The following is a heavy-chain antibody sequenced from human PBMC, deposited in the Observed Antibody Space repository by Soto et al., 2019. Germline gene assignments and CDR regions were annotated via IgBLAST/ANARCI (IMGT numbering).Heavy chain of an antibody. CDR3: AKGPLEVVVPAALRS. CDR2: INWNSDRI. J-gene: IGHJ5*02. V-gene: IGHV3-9*01. CDR1: GFTFENYA. Sequence: EVHLVESGGGLVQPGRSLRLSCAASGFTFENYALHWVLQAPGKGLEWVSGINWNSDRIGYVDSVRGRFTISRDNAKNCLYLKMETLRVEDTAMYYCAKGPLEVVVPAALRSWGQGTLVTVSS. D-gene: IGHD2-2*01.